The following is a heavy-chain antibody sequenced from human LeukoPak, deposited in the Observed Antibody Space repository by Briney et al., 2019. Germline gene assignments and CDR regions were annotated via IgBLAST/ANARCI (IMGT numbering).Heavy chain of an antibody. CDR3: AREVMYSSSWFFDY. V-gene: IGHV4-34*01. Sequence: RTSETLSLTCAVYGGSFSGYYWSWIRQPPGKGLEWIGEINHSGSTNYNPSLKSRVTISVDTSKNQFSLKLSSVTAAGTAVYYCAREVMYSSSWFFDYWGQGTLVTVSS. D-gene: IGHD6-13*01. CDR2: INHSGST. J-gene: IGHJ4*02. CDR1: GGSFSGYY.